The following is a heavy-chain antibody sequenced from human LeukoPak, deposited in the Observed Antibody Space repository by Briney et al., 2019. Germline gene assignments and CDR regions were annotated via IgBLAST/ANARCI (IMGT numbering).Heavy chain of an antibody. CDR2: INYRGNT. D-gene: IGHD6-6*01. CDR1: GDSVNNTNYY. CDR3: ARVTSRSSSPFFNF. Sequence: SETLSLTCNVSGDSVNNTNYYWAWIRQPPGKGLEWIGSINYRGNTYFNPSLKSRITLSVDSSMNQFSLKLTSVTAADTAMFFCARVTSRSSSPFFNFWGQGTLVTVSS. J-gene: IGHJ4*02. V-gene: IGHV4-39*07.